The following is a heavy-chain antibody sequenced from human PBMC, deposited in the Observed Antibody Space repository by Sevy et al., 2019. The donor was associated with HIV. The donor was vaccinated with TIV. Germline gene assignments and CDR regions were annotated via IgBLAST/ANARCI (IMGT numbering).Heavy chain of an antibody. V-gene: IGHV3-30*18. D-gene: IGHD3-10*02. Sequence: GGSLRLSCAASGFTFSSYGMHWVRQAPGKGLEWVAVISYDGSNQYYADSVKGRFTISRDNSKNTLYLQMNSLRAEDTAVYYCAKDMSGYYFDYWGHGTPATVSS. J-gene: IGHJ4*01. CDR1: GFTFSSYG. CDR3: AKDMSGYYFDY. CDR2: ISYDGSNQ.